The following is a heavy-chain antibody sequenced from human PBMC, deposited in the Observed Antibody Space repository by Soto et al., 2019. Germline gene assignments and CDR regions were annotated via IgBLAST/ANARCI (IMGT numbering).Heavy chain of an antibody. Sequence: ASVTVSCKASAYTFTIYGISCVRQAPGQGLEWMGWISAYNGNTNYAQKLQGRVTMTTDTSTSTAYMELRSLRSDDTAVYYCARWRPYYYDSSGYPDAFDIWGQGTMVTVSS. D-gene: IGHD3-22*01. CDR3: ARWRPYYYDSSGYPDAFDI. V-gene: IGHV1-18*01. CDR1: AYTFTIYG. J-gene: IGHJ3*02. CDR2: ISAYNGNT.